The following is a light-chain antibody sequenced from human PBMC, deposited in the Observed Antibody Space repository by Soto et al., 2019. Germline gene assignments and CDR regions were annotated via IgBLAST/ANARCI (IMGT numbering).Light chain of an antibody. CDR2: GNS. Sequence: QSVLTQPPSVSGAPGQRVTISCTGSSSNIGAGYDVHWYQQLPGTAPKLLIYGNSNRPSGVPDRFSGSKSGTSASLAITGLQAEDEAYYYCQSYDSSLSAVVLGGATKLTVL. CDR1: SSNIGAGYD. J-gene: IGLJ2*01. V-gene: IGLV1-40*01. CDR3: QSYDSSLSAVV.